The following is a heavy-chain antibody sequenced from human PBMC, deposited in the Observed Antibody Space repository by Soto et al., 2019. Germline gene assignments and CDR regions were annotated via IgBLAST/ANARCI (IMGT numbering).Heavy chain of an antibody. CDR1: GFTFSSYW. CDR2: IKQDGSEK. J-gene: IGHJ4*02. D-gene: IGHD5-12*01. Sequence: LSCAAAGFTFSSYWMSWVRQAPGKGLEWVANIKQDGSEKYYVDSVKGRFTISRDNAKNSLYLQMNSLRAEDTAVYYCARGGQSYVATTHFDYCGQGTLVTVSS. CDR3: ARGGQSYVATTHFDY. V-gene: IGHV3-7*03.